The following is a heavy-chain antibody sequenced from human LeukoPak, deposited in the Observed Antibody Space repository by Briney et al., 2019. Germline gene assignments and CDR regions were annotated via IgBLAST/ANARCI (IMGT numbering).Heavy chain of an antibody. J-gene: IGHJ6*02. CDR3: AKNSPTIFPVAGV. Sequence: GGSLRLSCAASGFIFSDYSMKWLRQAPGKGLEWISYISSASATIYYADSVKGRFTISRDNAKNSLYLLMDSLRAEDTAVYYCAKNSPTIFPVAGVWGQGTTVIVSS. V-gene: IGHV3-48*01. D-gene: IGHD3-3*01. CDR2: ISSASATI. CDR1: GFIFSDYS.